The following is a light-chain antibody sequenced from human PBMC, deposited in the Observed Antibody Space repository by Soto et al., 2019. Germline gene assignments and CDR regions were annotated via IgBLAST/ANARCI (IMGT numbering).Light chain of an antibody. CDR3: ASYTSARIRV. CDR2: DVS. Sequence: QSALTQPASVSASPGQSITISCTGTSSDIGAYNSVSWYQQHPGKAPQLMIYDVSYRPSGISSRCSGSKSGNTASLAISGLQADDDADYYWASYTSARIRVFGGGTKRTVL. J-gene: IGLJ2*01. V-gene: IGLV2-14*03. CDR1: SSDIGAYNS.